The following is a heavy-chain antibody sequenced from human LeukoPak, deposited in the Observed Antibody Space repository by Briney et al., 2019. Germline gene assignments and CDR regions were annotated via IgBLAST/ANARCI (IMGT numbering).Heavy chain of an antibody. V-gene: IGHV3-30*04. Sequence: GRSLRLSCAASGFSFRTYAMHWVRQAPGKGLEWVGVISYDGSNKYYADSVKGRLTISRDNSKNTLYLQMNSLRAEDTAVYYCARESPGIAVSSAFDIWGQGTMVTVSS. CDR1: GFSFRTYA. CDR3: ARESPGIAVSSAFDI. D-gene: IGHD6-19*01. J-gene: IGHJ3*02. CDR2: ISYDGSNK.